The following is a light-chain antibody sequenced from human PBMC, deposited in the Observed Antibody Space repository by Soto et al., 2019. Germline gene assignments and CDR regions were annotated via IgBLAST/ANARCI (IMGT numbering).Light chain of an antibody. Sequence: AIRMTQSPSSLSASTGDRVTITCRVSQGISSYLAWYQQKPGKAPKLLIYAASTLQSGVPSRFSGSGSGTDFTLTISCLQSEDFATYYCQQYYSYPRTFGGGTKVEIK. J-gene: IGKJ4*01. CDR2: AAS. V-gene: IGKV1-8*01. CDR1: QGISSY. CDR3: QQYYSYPRT.